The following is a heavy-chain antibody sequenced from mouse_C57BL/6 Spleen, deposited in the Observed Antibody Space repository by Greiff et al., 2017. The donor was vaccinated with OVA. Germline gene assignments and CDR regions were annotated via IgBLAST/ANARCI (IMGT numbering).Heavy chain of an antibody. D-gene: IGHD3-3*01. CDR3: AREGGTGWYFDV. J-gene: IGHJ1*03. CDR1: GFTFSSYA. Sequence: EVQLQESGGGLVKPGGSLKLSCAASGFTFSSYAMSWVRQTPEKRLEWVATISDGGSYTYYPDNVKGRFTISRDNAKNNLYLQMSHLKSEDTAMYYCAREGGTGWYFDVWGTGTTVTVSS. CDR2: ISDGGSYT. V-gene: IGHV5-4*01.